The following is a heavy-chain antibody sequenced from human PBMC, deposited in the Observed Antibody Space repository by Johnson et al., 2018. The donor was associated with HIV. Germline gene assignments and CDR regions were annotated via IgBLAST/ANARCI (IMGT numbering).Heavy chain of an antibody. CDR1: GFTFSSYA. CDR2: ISGSGGST. J-gene: IGHJ3*02. Sequence: EVQLVESGGGVVQPGGSLRLSCAASGFTFSSYAMSWVRQAPGKGLEWVSAISGSGGSTYYADSVTGRFTISRDRSKNTLYLQMNSLRDEDTAVYYCAKNFGKILAAGGLEVGDAFDIWGQGTMVTVSS. V-gene: IGHV3-23*04. D-gene: IGHD6-13*01. CDR3: AKNFGKILAAGGLEVGDAFDI.